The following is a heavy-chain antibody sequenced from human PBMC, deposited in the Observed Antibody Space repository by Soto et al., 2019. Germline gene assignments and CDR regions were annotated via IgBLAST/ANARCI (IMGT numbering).Heavy chain of an antibody. V-gene: IGHV2-5*02. Sequence: QITLKESGPTLVKPTQTLTLTCTFSGFSLSTSGVGVGWIRQPPGKALEWLALTYWDDDKRYSPSLKSRLTITKETSKNQVVLTITNMDPVDTATYYCAHRQRTVYFDYWGQGTLVTVSS. CDR3: AHRQRTVYFDY. J-gene: IGHJ4*02. CDR2: TYWDDDK. D-gene: IGHD4-17*01. CDR1: GFSLSTSGVG.